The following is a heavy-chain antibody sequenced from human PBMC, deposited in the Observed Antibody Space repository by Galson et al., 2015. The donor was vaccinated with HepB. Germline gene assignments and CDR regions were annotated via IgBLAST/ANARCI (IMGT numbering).Heavy chain of an antibody. D-gene: IGHD4-17*01. Sequence: SLRLSCAASGFSFNYFPIHWVRQAPGKGLEWVAVISYTGSYTGYADFGRGRFTISRDNSKNALYLQMNSLRVEDTALYYCVRPRGAGAGDYQNWYFDLWGRGTLVTVSS. CDR3: VRPRGAGAGDYQNWYFDL. V-gene: IGHV3-30-3*01. J-gene: IGHJ2*01. CDR2: ISYTGSYT. CDR1: GFSFNYFP.